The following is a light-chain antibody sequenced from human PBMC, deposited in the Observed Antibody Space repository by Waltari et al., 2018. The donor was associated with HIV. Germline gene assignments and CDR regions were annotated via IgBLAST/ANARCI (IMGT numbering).Light chain of an antibody. CDR2: RAS. CDR3: QQYNNWPLT. V-gene: IGKV3-15*01. CDR1: QSVSSN. Sequence: EIVMTQSPAPLSVSPGERATLSCRASQSVSSNLAWYQQKPGQAPRLLIYRASTRATGIPARFSGSGSGTEFTLTISSLQSEDFADYYCQQYNNWPLTFGGGTKVEIK. J-gene: IGKJ4*01.